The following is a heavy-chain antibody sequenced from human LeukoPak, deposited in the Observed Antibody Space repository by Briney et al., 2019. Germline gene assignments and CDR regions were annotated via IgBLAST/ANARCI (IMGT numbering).Heavy chain of an antibody. CDR3: TSRTTARDY. Sequence: GGSLRLSCAASGFTFSSFWMSWVRQAPGKGLEWVSYISSSGSTIYYADSVKGRFTISRDNAKNSLYLQMNSLRAEDTAVYYCTSRTTARDYWGQGTLVTVSS. V-gene: IGHV3-48*03. CDR2: ISSSGSTI. CDR1: GFTFSSFW. J-gene: IGHJ4*02. D-gene: IGHD4-17*01.